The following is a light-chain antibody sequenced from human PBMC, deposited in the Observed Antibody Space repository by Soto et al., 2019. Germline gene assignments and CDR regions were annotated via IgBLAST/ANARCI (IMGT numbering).Light chain of an antibody. J-gene: IGLJ2*01. CDR2: GAT. V-gene: IGLV1-40*01. Sequence: QSVLTQPPSVSGAPGQTVTISCTGSSSNIGAGYDVHWYQQLPGTAPKLLLYGATNRPSGIPDRFSGSKSSTSASLAITWLQAEDEAHHYCQSYDSSLTGSVFGGGTKVTVL. CDR3: QSYDSSLTGSV. CDR1: SSNIGAGYD.